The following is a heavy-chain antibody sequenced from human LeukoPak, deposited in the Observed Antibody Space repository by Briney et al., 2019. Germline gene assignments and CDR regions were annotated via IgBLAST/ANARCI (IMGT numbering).Heavy chain of an antibody. D-gene: IGHD3-3*01. CDR2: ISSSSSYI. CDR1: GFTFSSYS. J-gene: IGHJ3*01. Sequence: PGAPLLLSCAASGFTFSSYSMNWVRQAPGKGLEWVSSISSSSSYIYYAVSVKGRFTISRDNAKNSLYLQMNSLRAEDTAVYYCARAEGSSYDFWSGSNWGQGTMVTVSS. CDR3: ARAEGSSYDFWSGSN. V-gene: IGHV3-21*01.